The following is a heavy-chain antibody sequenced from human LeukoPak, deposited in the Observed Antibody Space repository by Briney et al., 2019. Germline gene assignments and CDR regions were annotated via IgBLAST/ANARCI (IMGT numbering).Heavy chain of an antibody. V-gene: IGHV3-21*01. Sequence: PGGSLRLSCAASGFTFSAYAMSWVRQAPGKGLEWVSSISSSSSYIYYADSVKGRFTISRDNAKNSLYLQMNSLRAEDTAVYYCARGAPDTAMDYWGQGTPVTVSS. CDR2: ISSSSSYI. J-gene: IGHJ4*02. CDR3: ARGAPDTAMDY. CDR1: GFTFSAYA. D-gene: IGHD5-18*01.